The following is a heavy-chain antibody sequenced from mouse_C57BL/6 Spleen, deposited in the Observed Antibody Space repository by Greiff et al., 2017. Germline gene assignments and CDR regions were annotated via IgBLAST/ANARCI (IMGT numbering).Heavy chain of an antibody. D-gene: IGHD2-4*01. CDR1: GYTFTSYW. CDR2: IYPGSGST. V-gene: IGHV1-55*01. J-gene: IGHJ2*01. Sequence: QVQLQQPGAELVKPGASVKMSCKASGYTFTSYWITWVKQRPGQGLEWIGDIYPGSGSTNYNEKFKSKATLTVDTSSSTAYMQLSSLTSEDSAVYYCARGPLYDYNFDYWGQGTTRTVSS. CDR3: ARGPLYDYNFDY.